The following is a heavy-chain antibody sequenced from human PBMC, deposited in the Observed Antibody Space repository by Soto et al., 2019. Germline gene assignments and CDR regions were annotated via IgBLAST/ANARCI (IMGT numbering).Heavy chain of an antibody. CDR3: ARGYYDSSGPFDY. CDR2: ISTYNGNT. Sequence: QVQLVQSGAEVKKPGAPVKVSCKASGYTLTSHGISWVRQAPGQGLEWMGWISTYNGNTKYAQKFQERVTMTADTSTNTAHMELRSLRSDDTAMYYCARGYYDSSGPFDYWGQGTLVTVSS. CDR1: GYTLTSHG. D-gene: IGHD3-22*01. J-gene: IGHJ4*02. V-gene: IGHV1-18*01.